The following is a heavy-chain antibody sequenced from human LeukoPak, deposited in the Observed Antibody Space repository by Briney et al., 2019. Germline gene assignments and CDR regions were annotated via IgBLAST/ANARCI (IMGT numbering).Heavy chain of an antibody. CDR1: GFTVSSNY. CDR2: IYKNAIT. D-gene: IGHD6-19*01. CDR3: ARDKYSSGPGDFDY. V-gene: IGHV3-53*01. Sequence: PGGSLRLSCAASGFTVSSNYMTWVRQAPGKGLEWVSVIYKNAITYYADTVKGRFTISRDNSKNTLYLQMNSLRAEDTAVYYCARDKYSSGPGDFDYWGQGTLVTVSS. J-gene: IGHJ4*02.